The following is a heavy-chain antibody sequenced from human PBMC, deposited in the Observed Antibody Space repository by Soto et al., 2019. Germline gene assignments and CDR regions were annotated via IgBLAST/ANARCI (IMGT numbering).Heavy chain of an antibody. CDR1: GYSFTSYW. V-gene: IGHV5-10-1*01. CDR3: ARVIRYFDHYYYYGMDV. D-gene: IGHD3-9*01. Sequence: LGESLKISCKGSGYSFTSYWISWVRQMPGKGLEWMGRIDPSDSYTNYSPSFQGHVTISADKSISTAYLQWSSLKASDTAMYYCARVIRYFDHYYYYGMDVWGQGTTVTVSS. J-gene: IGHJ6*02. CDR2: IDPSDSYT.